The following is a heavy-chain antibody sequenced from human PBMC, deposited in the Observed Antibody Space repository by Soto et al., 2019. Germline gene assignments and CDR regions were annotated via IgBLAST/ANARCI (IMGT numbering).Heavy chain of an antibody. CDR2: IFTTGTTI. D-gene: IGHD3-9*01. V-gene: IGHV3-48*03. CDR1: GFTFSSYS. Sequence: EVQLVESGGSLVQPGWSLRLSCVASGFTFSSYSMVWVRQAPGKGLEWVSYIFTTGTTIYYADSVKGRFTVSRDNAKNALVLLLNSLRAEDTAVYYCPRDKDWAFDYWGQGTLVTVSS. CDR3: PRDKDWAFDY. J-gene: IGHJ4*02.